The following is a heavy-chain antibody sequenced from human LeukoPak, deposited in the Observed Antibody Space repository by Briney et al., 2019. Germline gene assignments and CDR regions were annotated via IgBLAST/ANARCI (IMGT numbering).Heavy chain of an antibody. CDR1: GYTFTSYD. CDR3: AKRRGTPTYYFDY. J-gene: IGHJ4*02. V-gene: IGHV1-8*01. D-gene: IGHD3-16*01. CDR2: MNPNSGNT. Sequence: ASVKVSCKASGYTFTSYDINWVRQATGQGLEWMGWMNPNSGNTGYAQKFQGRVTMTRNTSISTAYMELSSLRAEDTAVYYCAKRRGTPTYYFDYWGQGTLVTVSS.